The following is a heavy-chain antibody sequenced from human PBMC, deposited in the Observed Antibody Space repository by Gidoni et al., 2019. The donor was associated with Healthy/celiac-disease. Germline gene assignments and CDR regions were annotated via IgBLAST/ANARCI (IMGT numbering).Heavy chain of an antibody. J-gene: IGHJ4*02. Sequence: QVQLQQWGAGLLKPSETLSLTCAVYGGSFSGYYWSWIRQPPGKGLEWIGEINHSGSTNYNPSLKSRVTISVDTSKNQFSLKLSSVTAADTAVYYCASFIAAAGRGYWGQGTLVTVSS. CDR1: GGSFSGYY. CDR2: INHSGST. V-gene: IGHV4-34*01. CDR3: ASFIAAAGRGY. D-gene: IGHD6-13*01.